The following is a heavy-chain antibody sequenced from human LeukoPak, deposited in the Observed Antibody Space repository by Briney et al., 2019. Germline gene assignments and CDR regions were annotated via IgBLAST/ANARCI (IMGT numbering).Heavy chain of an antibody. V-gene: IGHV3-7*01. D-gene: IGHD3-10*01. CDR2: IKQDGSEK. Sequence: GGSLRLSCAASGFTFRTYWMSWVRQAPGKGLEWVANIKQDGSEKYYVDSVKGRFTISRDNAKNSLYLQMNRLRAEDTAVYYCARDPSGSYYNEHDYWGQGTLVTVSS. CDR1: GFTFRTYW. CDR3: ARDPSGSYYNEHDY. J-gene: IGHJ4*02.